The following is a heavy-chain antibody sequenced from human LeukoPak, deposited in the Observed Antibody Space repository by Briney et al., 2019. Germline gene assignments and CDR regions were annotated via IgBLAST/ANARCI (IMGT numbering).Heavy chain of an antibody. CDR2: IYYSGST. CDR1: GGSISSSSYY. CDR3: ARDRRNFWSGYPVELELRGRGDYYYYYYMDV. V-gene: IGHV4-39*07. J-gene: IGHJ6*03. Sequence: SETLSLTCTVSGGSISSSSYYWGWIRQPPGKGLEWIGSIYYSGSTYYNPSLKSRFTISIDTYKNPFSLKLSSVTAADTAVYYCARDRRNFWSGYPVELELRGRGDYYYYYYMDVWGKGTTVTVSS. D-gene: IGHD3-3*01.